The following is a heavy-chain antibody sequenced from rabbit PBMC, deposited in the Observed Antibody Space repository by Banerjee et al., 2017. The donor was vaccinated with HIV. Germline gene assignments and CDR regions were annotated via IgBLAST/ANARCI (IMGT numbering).Heavy chain of an antibody. CDR1: FSFSSSYY. Sequence: FSFSSSYYMCWVRQAPGKGLEWIACIYTGSSGSTYYASWAKGRFTISRTSSTTVALQMTSLTAADTATYFCARDLAGVIGWNFDLWGPGTLVTVS. CDR3: ARDLAGVIGWNFDL. V-gene: IGHV1S40*01. D-gene: IGHD4-1*01. CDR2: IYTGSSGST. J-gene: IGHJ4*01.